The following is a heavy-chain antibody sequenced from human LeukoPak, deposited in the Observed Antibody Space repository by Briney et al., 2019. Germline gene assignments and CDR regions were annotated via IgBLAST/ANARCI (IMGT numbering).Heavy chain of an antibody. Sequence: GASVKVSCKASGYTFTSNYMHWVRQAPGQGLGWMGIINPSGGSTSYAQKFQGRVAMTRDTSTSTVYMELSSLRSEDTAVYYCARGKDKVMGNRNYFDYWGQGTLVTVSS. CDR1: GYTFTSNY. J-gene: IGHJ4*02. CDR2: INPSGGST. D-gene: IGHD5-18*01. V-gene: IGHV1-46*01. CDR3: ARGKDKVMGNRNYFDY.